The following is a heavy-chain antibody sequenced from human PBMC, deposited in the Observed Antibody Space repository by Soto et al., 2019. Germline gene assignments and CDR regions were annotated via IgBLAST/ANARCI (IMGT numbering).Heavy chain of an antibody. D-gene: IGHD6-19*01. Sequence: SETLSLTCTVSGGSISSYYWSWIRQPPGKGLEWIGYIYYSGSTNYNPSLKSRVTISVDTSKNQFSMKLSSVTAADTAVYYCARVFPSSGWYLGLFDYWGQGTLVTVSS. CDR2: IYYSGST. CDR3: ARVFPSSGWYLGLFDY. V-gene: IGHV4-59*01. CDR1: GGSISSYY. J-gene: IGHJ4*02.